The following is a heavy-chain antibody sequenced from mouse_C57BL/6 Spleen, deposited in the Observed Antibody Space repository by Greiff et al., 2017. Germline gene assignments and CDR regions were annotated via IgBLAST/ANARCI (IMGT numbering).Heavy chain of an antibody. D-gene: IGHD3-3*01. CDR2: ISYDGSN. V-gene: IGHV3-6*01. CDR3: ARDGLAYYFDY. CDR1: GYSITSGYY. Sequence: EVQLQQSGPGLVKPSQSLSLTCSVTGYSITSGYYWNWIRQFPGNKLEWMGYISYDGSNNYNPSLKNRISITRDTSKNQFFLKLNSVTTEDTATYYCARDGLAYYFDYGGQGTTLTVSS. J-gene: IGHJ2*01.